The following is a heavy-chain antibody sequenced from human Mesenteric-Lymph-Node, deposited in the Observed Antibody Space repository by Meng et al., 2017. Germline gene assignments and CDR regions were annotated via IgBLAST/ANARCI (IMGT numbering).Heavy chain of an antibody. CDR1: EYTLNTLA. V-gene: IGHV7-4-1*02. CDR2: IQTNTGNP. D-gene: IGHD1-26*01. J-gene: IGHJ4*02. Sequence: VELWSELKKPGASVKVFCKAFEYTLNTLAINWVRQAPGQGLEWMGWIQTNTGNPTYVKGFTGRFVFSLDTSVSTAYLQISSLKAEDTAVYYCARVVGAGVDYWGQGTLVTVSS. CDR3: ARVVGAGVDY.